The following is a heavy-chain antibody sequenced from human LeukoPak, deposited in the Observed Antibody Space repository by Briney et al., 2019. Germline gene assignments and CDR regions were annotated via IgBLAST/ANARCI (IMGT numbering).Heavy chain of an antibody. D-gene: IGHD2-8*01. Sequence: GGSLRLSCAASGFTFSMFAMNWVRQAPGGGLGWVSGIRASGDNTYYGDSVKGRSTISRDNSNNTLYLRRTRVRADDTALYYSTKEPNPYPRCIFEYWGQGALVTVSS. CDR1: GFTFSMFA. CDR3: TKEPNPYPRCIFEY. V-gene: IGHV3-23*01. J-gene: IGHJ4*02. CDR2: IRASGDNT.